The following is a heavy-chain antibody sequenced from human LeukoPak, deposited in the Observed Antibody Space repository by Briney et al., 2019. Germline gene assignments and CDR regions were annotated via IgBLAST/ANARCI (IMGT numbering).Heavy chain of an antibody. J-gene: IGHJ4*02. CDR3: AKVYYGPKPGDY. CDR1: RFTFSSYA. Sequence: EGSLRLSCAASRFTFSSYAMSWVRQAPGKGLEWVSAISGSGGSTYYADSVKGRFTISRDNSKNTLYLQMNSLRAEDTAVYYCAKVYYGPKPGDYWGQGTLVTVSS. D-gene: IGHD4/OR15-4a*01. CDR2: ISGSGGST. V-gene: IGHV3-23*01.